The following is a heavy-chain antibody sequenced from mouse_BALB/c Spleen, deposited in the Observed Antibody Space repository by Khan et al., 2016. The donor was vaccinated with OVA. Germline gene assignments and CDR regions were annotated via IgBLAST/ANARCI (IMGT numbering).Heavy chain of an antibody. J-gene: IGHJ4*01. CDR1: GDSITSGF. CDR3: ARSYGSWAMDY. CDR2: ITYSGNI. Sequence: EVQLVESGPSLMKPSQTLSLTCSVTGDSITSGFWNWIRKFPGNKFEYLGYITYSGNIYYNPSLKSRISITRDTSKSQYYLQLNSVTTEDTATYYCARSYGSWAMDYWGQGTSVTVSS. D-gene: IGHD1-1*01. V-gene: IGHV3-8*02.